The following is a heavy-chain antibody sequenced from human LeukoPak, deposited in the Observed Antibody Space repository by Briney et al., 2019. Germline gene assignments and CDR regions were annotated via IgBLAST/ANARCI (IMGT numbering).Heavy chain of an antibody. J-gene: IGHJ4*02. V-gene: IGHV1-2*06. CDR1: GGTFSSYA. Sequence: ASVKVSCKASGGTFSSYAISWVRQAPGQGLEWMGRINPNSGGTNYAQKFQGRVTMTRDTSISTAYMELSRLRSDDTAVYYCARHYYDSSGYSYWGQGTLVTVSS. CDR2: INPNSGGT. D-gene: IGHD3-22*01. CDR3: ARHYYDSSGYSY.